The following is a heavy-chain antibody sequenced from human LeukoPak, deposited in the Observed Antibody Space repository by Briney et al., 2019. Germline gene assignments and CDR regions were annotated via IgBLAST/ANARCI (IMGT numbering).Heavy chain of an antibody. V-gene: IGHV4-38-2*02. D-gene: IGHD3-22*01. CDR1: GYSISSGYY. CDR2: MHNSRQT. CDR3: ARVPHCDSNGCYDGGRYCEH. J-gene: IGHJ4*02. Sequence: SETLSLTCSVSGYSISSGYYWGWIRQPPGKGLEWIGSMHNSRQTYHNPSLKSRITISVDTSKNQFSLKLGSVTAADTAAYYCARVPHCDSNGCYDGGRYCEHWGQGALVTVSS.